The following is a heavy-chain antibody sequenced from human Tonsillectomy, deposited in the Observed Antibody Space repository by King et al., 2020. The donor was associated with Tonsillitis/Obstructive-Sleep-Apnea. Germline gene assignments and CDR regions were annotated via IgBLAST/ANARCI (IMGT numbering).Heavy chain of an antibody. CDR1: GFTVSSNY. Sequence: VQLVESGGGLIQPGGSLRLSCAASGFTVSSNYMSWVRQAPGKGLEWVSVIYSGGSTYYADSVKGRFTISRDNSKNTLSLQMNSLRAEDTAVYYCAREIRATYLDYWGQGTLVTVSS. J-gene: IGHJ4*02. CDR2: IYSGGST. V-gene: IGHV3-53*01. CDR3: AREIRATYLDY. D-gene: IGHD1-26*01.